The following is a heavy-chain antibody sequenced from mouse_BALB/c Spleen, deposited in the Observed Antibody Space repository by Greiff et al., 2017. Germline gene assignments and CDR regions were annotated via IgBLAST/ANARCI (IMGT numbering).Heavy chain of an antibody. V-gene: IGHV5-9*03. D-gene: IGHD2-12*01. CDR2: ISSGGGNT. Sequence: EVKLMESGGGLVKPGGSLKLSCAASGFTFSSYTMSWVRQTPEKRLEWVATISSGGGNTYYPDSVKGRFTISRDNAKNNLYLQMSSLRSEDTALYYCARGYSRYAMDYWGQGTSVTVSS. J-gene: IGHJ4*01. CDR1: GFTFSSYT. CDR3: ARGYSRYAMDY.